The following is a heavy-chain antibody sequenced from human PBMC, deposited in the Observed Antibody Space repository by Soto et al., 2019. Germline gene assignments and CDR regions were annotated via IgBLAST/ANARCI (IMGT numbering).Heavy chain of an antibody. Sequence: SETLSLTCTVSGGSISNAAYSWSWIRQPPGKGLEWIGYIYPSGKPFYNPSLRSRVTISIDRSNNQFSLNLKSVTAADTAVYYCAKTYYYDRSGYYQNWFDPWGQGTMVTVSS. J-gene: IGHJ5*02. CDR3: AKTYYYDRSGYYQNWFDP. D-gene: IGHD3-22*01. V-gene: IGHV4-30-2*01. CDR2: IYPSGKP. CDR1: GGSISNAAYS.